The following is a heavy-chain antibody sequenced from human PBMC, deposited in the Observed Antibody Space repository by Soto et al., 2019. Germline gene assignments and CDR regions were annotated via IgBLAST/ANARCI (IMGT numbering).Heavy chain of an antibody. V-gene: IGHV1-46*01. CDR3: AREGGRESSSSGRLYYSGMDV. J-gene: IGHJ6*02. CDR1: GYTFTSYY. D-gene: IGHD6-6*01. Sequence: QVQLVQSGAEVKKPGASVKVSCKASGYTFTSYYMHWVRQAPGQGLEWMGIINPSGGSTSYAQKFQGRVTMTRDTSTSTVYMEPRSLRAEDTAVYYCAREGGRESSSSGRLYYSGMDVWAKGPRSPSP. CDR2: INPSGGST.